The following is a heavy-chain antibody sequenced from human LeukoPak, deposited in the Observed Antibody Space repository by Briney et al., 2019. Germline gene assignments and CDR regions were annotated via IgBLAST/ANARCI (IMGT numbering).Heavy chain of an antibody. CDR3: ARYRREMAATGGVDY. Sequence: SETLSLTCTVSGGSVNSGSYYWSWIRQPPGEGLEWIGYIYYSGNTNYNPSLKSRVTISVDTSKNQFSLKLSSLTAADTAVYYCARYRREMAATGGVDYWGQGTLVTVSS. J-gene: IGHJ4*02. CDR2: IYYSGNT. D-gene: IGHD3-16*01. V-gene: IGHV4-61*01. CDR1: GGSVNSGSYY.